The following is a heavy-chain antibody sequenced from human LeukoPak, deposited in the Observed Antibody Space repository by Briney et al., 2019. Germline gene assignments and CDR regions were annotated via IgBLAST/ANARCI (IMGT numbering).Heavy chain of an antibody. CDR3: AKPVSGGLAVTADWFHP. D-gene: IGHD6-19*01. CDR2: INANSGTT. CDR1: GFAFSLYA. J-gene: IGHJ5*01. Sequence: GGSLRLSCAASGFAFSLYAMSWLRQPPGKGLEWVSTINANSGTTSYAASVRGRFTISRDNSRNTLYLQVNTLRADDTATYYCAKPVSGGLAVTADWFHPWGQGTLVVVSS. V-gene: IGHV3-23*01.